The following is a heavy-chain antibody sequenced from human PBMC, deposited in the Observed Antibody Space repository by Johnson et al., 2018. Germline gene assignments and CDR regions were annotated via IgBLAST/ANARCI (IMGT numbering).Heavy chain of an antibody. CDR3: ARHVFGAFDPFAM. CDR2: IHDSGST. V-gene: IGHV4-59*01. J-gene: IGHJ3*02. CDR1: GGAINSNY. Sequence: QVQLQESGPGLVKPSETLTLTCNVSGGAINSNYWSWIRQTPGQGLEWIGYIHDSGSTKYNPSLRSRVTISVDTSKRLFSLGLSSVTAADTAMYYCARHVFGAFDPFAMWGQGTMVTVSS. D-gene: IGHD3-16*01.